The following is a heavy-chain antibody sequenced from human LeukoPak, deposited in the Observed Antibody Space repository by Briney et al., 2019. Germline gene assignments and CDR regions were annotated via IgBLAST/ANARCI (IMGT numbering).Heavy chain of an antibody. Sequence: SETLSLTCTVSGGSISSSSYYWGWIRQPPGKGLEWIGSIYYSGSTYYNPSLKSRVTISVDTSKKQFSLKLSSVTAADTAVYYCARAQYYYDSSGYPYWYFDLWGRGTLVTVSS. CDR2: IYYSGST. J-gene: IGHJ2*01. CDR3: ARAQYYYDSSGYPYWYFDL. V-gene: IGHV4-39*07. CDR1: GGSISSSSYY. D-gene: IGHD3-22*01.